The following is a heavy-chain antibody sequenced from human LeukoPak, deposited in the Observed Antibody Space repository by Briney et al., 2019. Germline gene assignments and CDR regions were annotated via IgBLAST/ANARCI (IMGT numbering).Heavy chain of an antibody. J-gene: IGHJ3*02. CDR2: IIPIFGTA. V-gene: IGHV1-69*05. D-gene: IGHD3-16*01. Sequence: SVKVSCKASGGTFSSYAISWVRQAPGQGLEWMGGIIPIFGTANYAQKFQGRVTITTDESTSIAYMELSSLRSEDTAVYYCARERYHAFDIWGQGTMVTVSS. CDR3: ARERYHAFDI. CDR1: GGTFSSYA.